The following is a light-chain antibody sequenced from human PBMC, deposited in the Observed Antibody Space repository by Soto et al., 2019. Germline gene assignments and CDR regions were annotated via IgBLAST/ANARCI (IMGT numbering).Light chain of an antibody. CDR3: QQYAASPRT. CDR2: GAS. J-gene: IGKJ1*01. CDR1: QSVSNNY. V-gene: IGKV3-20*01. Sequence: EIVLTQSPGTLSLSPRERATLSCRASQSVSNNYLAWYQHRPGQAPRLLIYGASTRAPGIPDRFSGSGSGTDFTLTISRLEPEDFAVYYCQQYAASPRTFGQGTLLEV.